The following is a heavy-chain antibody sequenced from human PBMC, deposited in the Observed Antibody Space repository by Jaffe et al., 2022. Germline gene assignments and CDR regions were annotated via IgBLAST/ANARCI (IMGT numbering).Heavy chain of an antibody. V-gene: IGHV1-18*01. CDR1: GYTFTSYG. J-gene: IGHJ4*02. D-gene: IGHD3-3*01. Sequence: QVQLVQSGAEVKKPGASVKVSCKASGYTFTSYGISWVRQAPGQGLEWMGWISAYNGNTNYAQKLQGRVTMTTDTSTSTAYMELRSLRSDDTAVYYCARDVTHTYYDFWSGYYGSDYWGQGTLVTVSS. CDR2: ISAYNGNT. CDR3: ARDVTHTYYDFWSGYYGSDY.